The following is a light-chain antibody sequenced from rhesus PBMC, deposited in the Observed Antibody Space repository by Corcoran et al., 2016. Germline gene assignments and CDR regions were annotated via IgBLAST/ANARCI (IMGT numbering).Light chain of an antibody. J-gene: IGKJ4*01. CDR2: DVS. CDR1: QSLLDSEDGNTY. V-gene: IGKV2-104*02. Sequence: DIVMTQTPLSLPVTPGEPASISCRSSQSLLDSEDGNTYLDWYLQKPGQSPQLLIYDVSNRASGVQARFSGNGSETDFTLKISRVEAEDVGVYYCMQALEFPLTFGGGTKVEIK. CDR3: MQALEFPLT.